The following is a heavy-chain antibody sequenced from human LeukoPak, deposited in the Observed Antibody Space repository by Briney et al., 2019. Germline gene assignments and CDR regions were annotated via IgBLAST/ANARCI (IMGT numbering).Heavy chain of an antibody. D-gene: IGHD6-13*01. CDR3: ARIMNSSPDY. CDR2: IKEDGSEK. CDR1: GFTFSDYW. V-gene: IGHV3-7*01. J-gene: IGHJ4*02. Sequence: HSGGSLRLSCAASGFTFSDYWMSWVRQAPGKGLEWVANIKEDGSEKYYVDSVNGRFTISRDNAKKSVYLQMNSLRAEDTAVYYCARIMNSSPDYWGQGTLVTVSS.